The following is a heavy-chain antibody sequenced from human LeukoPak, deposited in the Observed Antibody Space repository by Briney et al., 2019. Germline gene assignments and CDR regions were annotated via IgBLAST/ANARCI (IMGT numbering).Heavy chain of an antibody. CDR3: ATYPKSSSSWYGSYFDY. CDR2: FDPEDGDT. CDR1: GYTLTELS. V-gene: IGHV1-24*01. Sequence: GASVKVSXKVSGYTLTELSMHWVRQAPGKGLEWMGGFDPEDGDTIYAQKFQGRVTMTEDTSTDTAYKELSSLRSEDTAVYYCATYPKSSSSWYGSYFDYWGQGTLVTVSS. J-gene: IGHJ4*02. D-gene: IGHD6-13*01.